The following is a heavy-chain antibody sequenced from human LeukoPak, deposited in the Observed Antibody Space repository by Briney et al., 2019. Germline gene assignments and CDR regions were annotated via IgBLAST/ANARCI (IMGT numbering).Heavy chain of an antibody. CDR1: GYTFTSYD. J-gene: IGHJ6*03. Sequence: ASVKVSCKASGYTFTSYDINWVRQATGQGLEWMGWMNPNSGNTGYAQKFQGRVTMTRNTSISTAYMELRSLRSDDTAVYYCARVAMVRGVIITYYYYYMDVWGKGTTVTISS. V-gene: IGHV1-8*01. D-gene: IGHD3-10*01. CDR2: MNPNSGNT. CDR3: ARVAMVRGVIITYYYYYMDV.